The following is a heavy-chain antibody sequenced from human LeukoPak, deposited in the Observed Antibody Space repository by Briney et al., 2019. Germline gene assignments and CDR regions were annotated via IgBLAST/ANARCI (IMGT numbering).Heavy chain of an antibody. D-gene: IGHD5-18*01. CDR2: ISGSGGST. Sequence: GGSLRLSCAASGFTFSSYAMSWVRQAPGKGLEWVSAISGSGGSTYYADSVKGRFTISRDNSKNTLYLQMNSLRAEDTAVYYCARLGRTAMVLSYYFDYWGQGTLVTVSS. CDR1: GFTFSSYA. J-gene: IGHJ4*02. V-gene: IGHV3-23*01. CDR3: ARLGRTAMVLSYYFDY.